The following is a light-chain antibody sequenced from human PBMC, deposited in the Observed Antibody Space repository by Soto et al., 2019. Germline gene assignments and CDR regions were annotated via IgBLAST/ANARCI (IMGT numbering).Light chain of an antibody. Sequence: QSVLTQPSSVSASPGQTVTISCSGSSSSIGNNYVSWYQQFPGTAPKLLIYDNNNRPSGIPDRFSGSKSGTSATLGITGLQTGDEADYYCATWDSSLSAGVFGTGTKVTVL. J-gene: IGLJ1*01. CDR2: DNN. V-gene: IGLV1-51*01. CDR3: ATWDSSLSAGV. CDR1: SSSIGNNY.